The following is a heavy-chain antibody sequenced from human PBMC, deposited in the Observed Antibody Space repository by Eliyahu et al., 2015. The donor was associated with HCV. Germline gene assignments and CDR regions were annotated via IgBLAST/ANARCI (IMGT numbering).Heavy chain of an antibody. CDR3: GRDPNGDYVGAFEF. D-gene: IGHD4-17*01. CDR1: GFTFSNYA. J-gene: IGHJ3*01. V-gene: IGHV3-23*01. Sequence: EVQLLESGGGLVQPXXSXXLSXXASGFTFSNYAMTWVXQAPGKGLEWVSSISGSGGGAHFADSVQGRFTLSRDASKNTLYLQMNSLRAEDTAIYYCGRDPNGDYVGAFEFWGQGTKVTVSS. CDR2: ISGSGGGA.